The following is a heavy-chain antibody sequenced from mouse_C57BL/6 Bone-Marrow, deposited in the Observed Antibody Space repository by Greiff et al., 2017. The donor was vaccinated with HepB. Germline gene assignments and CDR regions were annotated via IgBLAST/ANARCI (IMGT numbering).Heavy chain of an antibody. D-gene: IGHD1-1*01. CDR3: EREAIDTTVVGYYAKDY. CDR2: ISDGGSYT. CDR1: GFTFSSYA. V-gene: IGHV5-4*01. Sequence: EVHLVESGGGLVKPGGSLKLSCAASGFTFSSYAMSWVRQTPEKRLEWVATISDGGSYTYYPDNVKGRFTISRDNATNNLYLQLSHLKSEDTAMYYCEREAIDTTVVGYYAKDYWGRGNSVTVSS. J-gene: IGHJ4*01.